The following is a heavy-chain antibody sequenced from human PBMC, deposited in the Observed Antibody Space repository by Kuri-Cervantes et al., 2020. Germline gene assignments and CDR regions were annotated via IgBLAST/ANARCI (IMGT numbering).Heavy chain of an antibody. V-gene: IGHV1-69*05. CDR2: IIILFGKA. CDR1: GYTLTYRY. CDR3: ARDVGYYYGSGSHFNWLDP. Sequence: SATLSCEASGYTLTYRYLHWVRQAPGQALEWMGGIIILFGKANYAQKFQGRVTITTDESTSTAYMELSSLRSEDTAVYYCARDVGYYYGSGSHFNWLDPWGQGTLVTVSS. J-gene: IGHJ5*02. D-gene: IGHD3-10*01.